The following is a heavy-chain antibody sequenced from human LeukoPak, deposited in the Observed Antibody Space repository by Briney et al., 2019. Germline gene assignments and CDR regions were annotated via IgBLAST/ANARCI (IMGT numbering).Heavy chain of an antibody. Sequence: GESLLICCAGIGFSITSYNIGWVRQMPGKGLEWMGIIYPEDSHTRYSPSFQGQVTISADKSISTAYLQWSSLKASDTAMYYCARRGGVDSDYFAWGQQRQVAVSS. J-gene: IGHJ5*02. V-gene: IGHV5-51*01. CDR2: IYPEDSHT. CDR1: GFSITSYN. CDR3: ARRGGVDSDYFA. D-gene: IGHD2/OR15-2a*01.